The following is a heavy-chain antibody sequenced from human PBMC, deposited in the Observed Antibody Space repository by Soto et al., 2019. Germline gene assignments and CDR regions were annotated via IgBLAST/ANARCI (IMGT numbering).Heavy chain of an antibody. CDR2: IYHSGST. J-gene: IGHJ4*02. CDR3: ARDKITGLFDY. D-gene: IGHD2-8*02. Sequence: PSETLSLTCTVSGGSISSYSWSWIRQPPGKGLEWIGYIYHSGSTYYNPSLKSRVTISVDTSKNQFSLKLTSVTAADTAVYYCARDKITGLFDYWGQGTLVTVSS. CDR1: GGSISSYS. V-gene: IGHV4-59*12.